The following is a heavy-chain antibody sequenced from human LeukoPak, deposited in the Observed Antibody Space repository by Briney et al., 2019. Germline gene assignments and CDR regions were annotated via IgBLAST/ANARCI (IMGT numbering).Heavy chain of an antibody. CDR2: FDPEDGET. V-gene: IGHV1-24*01. J-gene: IGHJ4*02. CDR3: ATYDYSKFHFDY. CDR1: GYTLTELS. D-gene: IGHD4-11*01. Sequence: ASVKVSCKVSGYTLTELSMHWVRQAPGKGLEWMGGFDPEDGETIYAQKFQGRVTMTEDTSTDTAYMELSSLRSEDTAVYYCATYDYSKFHFDYWGQGTLVTASS.